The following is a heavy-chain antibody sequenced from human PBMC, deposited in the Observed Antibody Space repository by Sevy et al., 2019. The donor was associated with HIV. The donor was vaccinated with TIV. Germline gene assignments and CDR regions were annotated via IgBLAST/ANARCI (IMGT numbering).Heavy chain of an antibody. J-gene: IGHJ4*02. D-gene: IGHD3-3*01. Sequence: GGSLGLSCAASGFTFNNAWMSWVRQAPGKGLEWVGRIKSKTAGGTTDYAAPVKGRFTISRDDSKNTLYLQMNSLKTDDTAVYYCTTKKDFWSGYFYFDYWGQGTLVTVSS. CDR3: TTKKDFWSGYFYFDY. CDR1: GFTFNNAW. CDR2: IKSKTAGGTT. V-gene: IGHV3-15*05.